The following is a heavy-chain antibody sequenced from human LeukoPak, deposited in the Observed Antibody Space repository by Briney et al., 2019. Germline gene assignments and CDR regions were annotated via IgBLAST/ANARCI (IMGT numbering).Heavy chain of an antibody. V-gene: IGHV4-34*01. CDR2: IRHTGST. D-gene: IGHD1-26*01. CDR3: ARHGTYCFDS. Sequence: SETLSLTCAVYGGSFSGYYWSWIRQPPGKGLEWIGQIRHTGSTAYNPSLRSRVTISGDSSKNQFSLKLSSVTAADTAVYYCARHGTYCFDSWGQGTLVTVSS. CDR1: GGSFSGYY. J-gene: IGHJ4*02.